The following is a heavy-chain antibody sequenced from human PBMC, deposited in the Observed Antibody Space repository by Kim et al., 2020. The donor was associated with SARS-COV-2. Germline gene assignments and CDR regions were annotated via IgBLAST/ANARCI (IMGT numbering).Heavy chain of an antibody. D-gene: IGHD3-22*01. J-gene: IGHJ4*02. Sequence: VKGRFTISRDNSKNTLYLQMNSLRAEDTAVYYCARDTHYDSSGYYGRLDYWGQGTLVTVSS. CDR3: ARDTHYDSSGYYGRLDY. V-gene: IGHV3-30*07.